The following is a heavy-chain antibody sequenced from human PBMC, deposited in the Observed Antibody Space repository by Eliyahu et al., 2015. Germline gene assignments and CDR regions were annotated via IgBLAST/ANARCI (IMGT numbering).Heavy chain of an antibody. CDR2: IIPIFASS. V-gene: IGHV1-69*01. CDR1: GGTFINYA. J-gene: IGHJ6*02. Sequence: GGTFINYAISWVRQAPGQGLEWMGGIIPIFASSKYAQKFQGRVTITADESTRTAYMELSSLRSEDTAVYYCARHLVAVDPYYYYGMDVWGQGTTVTVSS. D-gene: IGHD6-19*01. CDR3: ARHLVAVDPYYYYGMDV.